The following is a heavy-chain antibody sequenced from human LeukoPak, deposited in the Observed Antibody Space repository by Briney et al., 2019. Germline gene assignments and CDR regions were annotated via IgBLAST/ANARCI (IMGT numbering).Heavy chain of an antibody. CDR3: AKDLRELLRADDTFDI. CDR1: GFTFSSYA. CDR2: ISGSGGST. V-gene: IGHV3-23*01. D-gene: IGHD1-26*01. Sequence: GGSLRLSCAASGFTFSSYAMSWVRQAPGKGLEWVSAISGSGGSTYYADSVKGRFTISRDNSKNTLYLQMNSLRAEDTAVYYCAKDLRELLRADDTFDIWGQGTMVTVSS. J-gene: IGHJ3*02.